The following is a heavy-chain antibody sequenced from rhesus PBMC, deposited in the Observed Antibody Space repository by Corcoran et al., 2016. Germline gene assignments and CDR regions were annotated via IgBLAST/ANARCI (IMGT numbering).Heavy chain of an antibody. CDR3: ARTRLGGYDY. D-gene: IGHD5-12*01. J-gene: IGHJ4*01. Sequence: QVQLQESGPGLVKPSETLSLTCAVSGGSISDDYYWSWIRQPPGKGLEWIGYIYGSGGGNNYNPSLKNRVTISIDTSKNQFSLKLSSVTAADTAVYYCARTRLGGYDYWGQGVLVTVSS. CDR2: IYGSGGGN. CDR1: GGSISDDYY. V-gene: IGHV4-106*01.